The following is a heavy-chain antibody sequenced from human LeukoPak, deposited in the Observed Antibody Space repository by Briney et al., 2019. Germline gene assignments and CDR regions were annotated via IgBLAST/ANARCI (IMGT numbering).Heavy chain of an antibody. CDR1: GGSISSGGYY. J-gene: IGHJ5*02. Sequence: SETLSLTCTVSGGSISSGGYYWSWIRQHPGKGLEWIGYIYYSGSTYYNPSLKSRVTISVDKSKNQFSLKLSSVTAADTAVYYCAFITTANNWFDPWGQGTLVTVSS. D-gene: IGHD3-22*01. V-gene: IGHV4-31*09. CDR2: IYYSGST. CDR3: AFITTANNWFDP.